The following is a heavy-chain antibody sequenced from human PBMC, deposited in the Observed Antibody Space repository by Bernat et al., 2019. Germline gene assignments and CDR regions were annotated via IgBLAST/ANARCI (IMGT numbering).Heavy chain of an antibody. Sequence: QLQLQESGPGLVKPSETLSLTCTVSGGSISSSSYYWGWIRQPPGKGLEWIASIYFSGSTYYNPSLKSRVNLPVETSKNQLSRRLSSVTATDTAVYCCARLYYDSSGYYWFDPWGQGTLVTVSS. CDR2: IYFSGST. V-gene: IGHV4-39*01. CDR1: GGSISSSSYY. D-gene: IGHD3-22*01. J-gene: IGHJ5*02. CDR3: ARLYYDSSGYYWFDP.